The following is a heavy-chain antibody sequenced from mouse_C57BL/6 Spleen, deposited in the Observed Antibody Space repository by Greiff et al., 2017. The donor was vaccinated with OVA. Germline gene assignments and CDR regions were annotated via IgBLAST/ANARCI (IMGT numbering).Heavy chain of an antibody. CDR3: AKHPSGLAVWPRDYAMDY. D-gene: IGHD3-1*01. V-gene: IGHV2-3*01. Sequence: VMLVESGPGLVAPSQSLSITCTVSGFSLTSYGVSWVRQPPGKGLEWLGVIWGDGSTNYHSALISSLSTSKENSKSQVFLKLNSLQTDDTATYYCAKHPSGLAVWPRDYAMDYWGQGTSVTVSS. J-gene: IGHJ4*01. CDR1: GFSLTSYG. CDR2: IWGDGST.